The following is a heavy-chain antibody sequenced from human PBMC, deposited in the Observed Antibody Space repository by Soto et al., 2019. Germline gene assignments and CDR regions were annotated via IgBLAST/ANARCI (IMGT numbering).Heavy chain of an antibody. CDR3: AKEDSGYEEAVDY. D-gene: IGHD5-12*01. CDR2: ISYDGSNK. Sequence: QVQLVESGGGVVQPGRSLRLSCAASGFTFSSYGMHWVRQAPGKGLEWVAVISYDGSNKYYADSVKGRFTISRDNSKNTLYLEMNSLRAEDTAVYYWAKEDSGYEEAVDYWGQGTLVTVSS. V-gene: IGHV3-30*18. CDR1: GFTFSSYG. J-gene: IGHJ4*02.